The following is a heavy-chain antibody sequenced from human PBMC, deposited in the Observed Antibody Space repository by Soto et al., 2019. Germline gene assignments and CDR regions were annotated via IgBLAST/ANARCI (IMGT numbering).Heavy chain of an antibody. CDR2: MFYSGLS. D-gene: IGHD2-15*01. CDR1: GYSVSSSDYY. J-gene: IGHJ6*02. Sequence: SETLSLTCSVSGYSVSSSDYYWAWIRQPPGKGLEWIGSMFYSGLSYYNPSLKSRVTLSVDTSKNQFSVRLNSVTAADTAVYYCAPLAVSLSGPYGIHVWGQGTTVTVSS. CDR3: APLAVSLSGPYGIHV. V-gene: IGHV4-39*01.